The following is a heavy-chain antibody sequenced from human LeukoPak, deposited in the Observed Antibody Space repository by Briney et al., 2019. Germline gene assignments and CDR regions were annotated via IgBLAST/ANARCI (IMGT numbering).Heavy chain of an antibody. J-gene: IGHJ4*02. CDR2: INSDGSSI. Sequence: QPGGSLRLSCAASGFTFSSYWMHWVRQAPGKGLVWVSRINSDGSSITYADSVKGRFTISRDNAKNTLYLQMNSLRVEDTAVYYCAREGRVGGYDFDCWDQGTLVTVSS. CDR3: AREGRVGGYDFDC. V-gene: IGHV3-74*03. D-gene: IGHD5-12*01. CDR1: GFTFSSYW.